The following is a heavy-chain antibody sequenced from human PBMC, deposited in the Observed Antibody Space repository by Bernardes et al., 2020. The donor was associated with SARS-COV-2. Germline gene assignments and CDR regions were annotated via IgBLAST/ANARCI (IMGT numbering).Heavy chain of an antibody. D-gene: IGHD6-13*01. Sequence: GGSLRLSCAASGFTFCSYAMHWVRQAPGKGLEWVAVISYDGSNKYYADSVKGRFTISRDNSKNTLYLQMNSLRAEDTAVYYCARDDPLLGSSWDYWGQGTLVTVSS. CDR1: GFTFCSYA. CDR3: ARDDPLLGSSWDY. V-gene: IGHV3-30-3*01. J-gene: IGHJ4*02. CDR2: ISYDGSNK.